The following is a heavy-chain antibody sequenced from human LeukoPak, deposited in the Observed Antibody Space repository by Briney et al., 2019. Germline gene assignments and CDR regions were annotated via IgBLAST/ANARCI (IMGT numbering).Heavy chain of an antibody. V-gene: IGHV4-59*11. CDR1: GGSISSHY. J-gene: IGHJ4*02. CDR3: ARVGSGIAAAEIDY. D-gene: IGHD6-13*01. CDR2: IYYSGST. Sequence: SETLSLTCTVSGGSISSHYWSWIRQPPGKGLEWIGYIYYSGSTNYNPSLKSRVTISVDTSKNQFSLKLSSVTAADTAVYYCARVGSGIAAAEIDYWGQGTLVTVSS.